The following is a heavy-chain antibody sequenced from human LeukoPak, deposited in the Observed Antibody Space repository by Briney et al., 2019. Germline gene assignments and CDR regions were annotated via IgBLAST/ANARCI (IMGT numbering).Heavy chain of an antibody. CDR1: GGSISSRTYF. J-gene: IGHJ5*02. CDR2: MYYTGDT. Sequence: SETLSLTCTVSGGSISSRTYFWGWIRQPPGGSLEWIGSMYYTGDTYYNPSLNSRVAMSIDTSNNQFSLKLSSLTAADTAIYYCARDRGHYSSSWYTWFDPWGQGILVTVSS. V-gene: IGHV4-39*07. D-gene: IGHD6-13*01. CDR3: ARDRGHYSSSWYTWFDP.